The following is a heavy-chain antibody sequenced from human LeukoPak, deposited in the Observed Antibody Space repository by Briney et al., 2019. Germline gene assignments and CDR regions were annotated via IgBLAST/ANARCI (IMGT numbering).Heavy chain of an antibody. Sequence: PSETLSLTCNVSGGPINNYYWGWLRQSPGKGLEWIASVYYSGSTDYNPPLKSRVTISLDKSKNHFSLSLTSVTAADTAVYYCAREWRGAFFDYWGQGTPVTV. CDR1: GGPINNYY. CDR2: VYYSGST. V-gene: IGHV4-59*01. D-gene: IGHD1-26*01. CDR3: AREWRGAFFDY. J-gene: IGHJ4*02.